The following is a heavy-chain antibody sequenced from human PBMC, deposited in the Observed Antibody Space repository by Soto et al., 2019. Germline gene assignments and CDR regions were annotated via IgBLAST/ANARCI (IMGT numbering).Heavy chain of an antibody. D-gene: IGHD2-15*01. CDR1: GGSISSGGYY. CDR2: IYYSGST. V-gene: IGHV4-31*03. J-gene: IGHJ4*02. Sequence: QVQLQESGPGLVKPSQTLSLTCTVSGGSISSGGYYWSWIRQHPGKGLEWIGYIYYSGSTYYNPSLKSRVTISVDTSKNQFSLKLSSVTAADTAVYYCARARLGYCSGGSCYPPGENFDYWGQGTLVTVSS. CDR3: ARARLGYCSGGSCYPPGENFDY.